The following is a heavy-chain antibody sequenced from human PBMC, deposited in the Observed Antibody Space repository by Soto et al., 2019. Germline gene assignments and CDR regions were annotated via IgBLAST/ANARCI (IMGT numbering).Heavy chain of an antibody. CDR3: ARGDYFDRRFDY. CDR1: GFTFSTCW. D-gene: IGHD3-22*01. Sequence: EVQLVESGGGLVQPGGSLRLSCAASGFTFSTCWMNWARQAPGKGLEWVADIKQDGTEKYYVDSVKGRFTISRDNAKNSLYLQMNSLRAEDTAVYYCARGDYFDRRFDYWGQGTLVTVSS. V-gene: IGHV3-7*05. CDR2: IKQDGTEK. J-gene: IGHJ4*02.